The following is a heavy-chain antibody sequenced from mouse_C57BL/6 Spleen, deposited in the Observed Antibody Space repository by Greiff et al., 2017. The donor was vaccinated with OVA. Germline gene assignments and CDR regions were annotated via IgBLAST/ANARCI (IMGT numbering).Heavy chain of an antibody. CDR3: ALLEGYFDY. V-gene: IGHV1-52*01. D-gene: IGHD2-14*01. Sequence: QVQLPQPGAELVRPGSSVKLSCKASGYTFTSYWMHWVTQRPIPGLEWIGNIDPSDSETYYNQKFKDKATLTVDKSSSTAYMQISRLTSEDSAVYYCALLEGYFDYWGQGTTLTVSS. J-gene: IGHJ2*01. CDR1: GYTFTSYW. CDR2: IDPSDSET.